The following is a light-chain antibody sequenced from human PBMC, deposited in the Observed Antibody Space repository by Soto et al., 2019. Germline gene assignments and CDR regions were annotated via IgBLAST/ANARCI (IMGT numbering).Light chain of an antibody. CDR2: EVS. Sequence: QSVLTQPASVSGSPGQSITISCTGISSDVGGYNHVPWYQHHPGKAPKLMIYEVSNRPSGVSNRFSGSKSGNTASLTISGLQADDEADYYCNSHTSSNTRVFGTGTKVTVL. CDR3: NSHTSSNTRV. CDR1: SSDVGGYNH. J-gene: IGLJ1*01. V-gene: IGLV2-14*01.